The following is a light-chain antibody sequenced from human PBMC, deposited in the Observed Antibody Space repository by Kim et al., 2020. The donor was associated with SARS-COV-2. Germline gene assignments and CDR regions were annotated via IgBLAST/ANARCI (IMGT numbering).Light chain of an antibody. CDR3: QAWDSSNEV. V-gene: IGLV3-1*01. Sequence: SYELTQPPSVSVSPGQTASITCSGDKLGDKYACWYQQKPGQSPVLVIYQDSKRPSGIPERFSGSNSGNTATLTISGTQAMDEADYYCQAWDSSNEVFG. J-gene: IGLJ2*01. CDR1: KLGDKY. CDR2: QDS.